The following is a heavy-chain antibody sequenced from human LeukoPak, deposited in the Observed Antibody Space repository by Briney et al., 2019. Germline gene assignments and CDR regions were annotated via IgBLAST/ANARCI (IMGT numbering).Heavy chain of an antibody. CDR2: INHSGCT. V-gene: IGHV4-34*01. Sequence: PSETLSLTCAVYGGSFSGYYWSWIRQPPGKGLEWIGEINHSGCTNYNPSLKSRVTISVDTSKNQFSLKLSSVTAADTAVYYCARGLYYYDSSGYPGHWGQGTLVTVSS. J-gene: IGHJ4*02. D-gene: IGHD3-22*01. CDR3: ARGLYYYDSSGYPGH. CDR1: GGSFSGYY.